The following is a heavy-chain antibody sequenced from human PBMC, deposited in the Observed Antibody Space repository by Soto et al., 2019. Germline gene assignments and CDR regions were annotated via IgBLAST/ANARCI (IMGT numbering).Heavy chain of an antibody. V-gene: IGHV4-31*03. D-gene: IGHD2-2*01. Sequence: SETLSLTCTVSGGSISSGGYYWSWIRQHPGKGLEWIGYIYYSGSTYYNPSLKSRVTISVDTSKNQFSLKLSSVTAADTAVYYCASTTVPYCGSTSCQIYYYYYYYMDVWGKGTTVTVSS. CDR1: GGSISSGGYY. J-gene: IGHJ6*03. CDR2: IYYSGST. CDR3: ASTTVPYCGSTSCQIYYYYYYYMDV.